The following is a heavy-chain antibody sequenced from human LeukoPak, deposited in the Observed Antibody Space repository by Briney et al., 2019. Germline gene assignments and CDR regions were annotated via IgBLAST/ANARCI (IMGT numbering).Heavy chain of an antibody. V-gene: IGHV3-11*04. CDR2: ISSGGSTI. CDR1: GFTVSSDY. D-gene: IGHD2-15*01. Sequence: GGSLRFSCAASGFTVSSDYMSWVRQAPGKGLEWVSYISSGGSTIYFADSVKGRFTISRDNAKNSLYLQMNSLRAEDTAVYYCGRQTGGYCGGGSCLSFDYWGQGTLVTVSS. J-gene: IGHJ4*02. CDR3: GRQTGGYCGGGSCLSFDY.